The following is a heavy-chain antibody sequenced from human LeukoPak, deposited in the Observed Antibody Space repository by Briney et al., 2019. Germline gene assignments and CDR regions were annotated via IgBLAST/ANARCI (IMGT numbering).Heavy chain of an antibody. CDR3: ARPHSSSSLFDY. Sequence: SGPTLVKPPQTLTLTCTFSGFSLSTSGVGVGWIRQPPGKALEWLALIYWNDDKRYSPSLKSRLTITKDTSKNQVVLTMTNMDPVDTATYYCARPHSSSSLFDYWGQGTLVTVSS. CDR1: GFSLSTSGVG. V-gene: IGHV2-5*01. J-gene: IGHJ4*02. D-gene: IGHD6-6*01. CDR2: IYWNDDK.